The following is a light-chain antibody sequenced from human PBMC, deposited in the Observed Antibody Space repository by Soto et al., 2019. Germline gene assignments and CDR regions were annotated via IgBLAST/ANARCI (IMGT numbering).Light chain of an antibody. Sequence: DIQMTQSPSSLSASVGDRVTITCQASQDISNYLNWYQQKPGKAPKLLIYDASNLETGVPSRFSGNGSGKDFTFTISSLEAEDNSTYYCQQYDNLPPVFGPGTKVDIK. CDR1: QDISNY. J-gene: IGKJ3*01. CDR3: QQYDNLPPV. CDR2: DAS. V-gene: IGKV1-33*01.